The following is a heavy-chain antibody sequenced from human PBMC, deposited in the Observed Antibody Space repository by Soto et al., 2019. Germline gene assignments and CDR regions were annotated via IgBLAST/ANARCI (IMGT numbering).Heavy chain of an antibody. V-gene: IGHV2-5*02. CDR1: GFSLTSGEVD. CDR3: AHDTPKGIDY. Sequence: QITLRESGPTLVKPTETLTLTCTFSGFSLTSGEVDVAWIRQPPGKALEWLALIYWDGDKRYSASLRSRLSITADSSKNQVFLTITDMDPMDTATYYCAHDTPKGIDYWGQGTLVTVSS. J-gene: IGHJ4*02. CDR2: IYWDGDK.